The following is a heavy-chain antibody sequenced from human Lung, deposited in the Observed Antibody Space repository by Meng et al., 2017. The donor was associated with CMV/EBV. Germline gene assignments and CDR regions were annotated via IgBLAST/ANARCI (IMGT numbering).Heavy chain of an antibody. D-gene: IGHD2-15*01. V-gene: IGHV4-30-4*01. J-gene: IGHJ4*02. CDR2: IYYTGST. CDR1: GGSISSGDYY. CDR3: ARVGGCSGGGCYHRLFDY. Sequence: HVTLQDAGPGLVKPSQTLSLTCTVFGGSISSGDYYWSWIRQPPGKGLEWIGYIYYTGSTYYNPSLKSRVIISVDTSKNQFSLKLNSVTAADTAVYYCARVGGCSGGGCYHRLFDYWGQGTLVTVS.